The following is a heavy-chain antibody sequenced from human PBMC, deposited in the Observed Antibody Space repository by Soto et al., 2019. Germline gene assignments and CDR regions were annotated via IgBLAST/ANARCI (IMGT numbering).Heavy chain of an antibody. CDR1: GGSISSGDYY. V-gene: IGHV4-61*08. J-gene: IGHJ4*02. CDR2: IYYSGSA. Sequence: NPSETLSLTCTVSGGSISSGDYYWSWIRQPPGKGLEWIGYIYYSGSANYNPSLKSRVTISVDTSKNQFSLKLSSVTAADTAVYYCARSDGRYWGQGTLVTVSS. CDR3: ARSDGRY.